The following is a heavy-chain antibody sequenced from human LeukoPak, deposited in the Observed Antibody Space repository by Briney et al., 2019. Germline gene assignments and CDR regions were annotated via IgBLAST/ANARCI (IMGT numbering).Heavy chain of an antibody. CDR3: ARGVYYDSSGYYPY. CDR1: GFTFSSYG. Sequence: GGSLRLSCAASGFTFSSYGMHWVRQAPGKGLEWVAVIWYDGSNKYYADSVKGRFTISRDNSKNTLYLQMNSLRAEDTAVYYCARGVYYDSSGYYPYWGQGTLVTVSS. V-gene: IGHV3-33*08. J-gene: IGHJ4*02. CDR2: IWYDGSNK. D-gene: IGHD3-22*01.